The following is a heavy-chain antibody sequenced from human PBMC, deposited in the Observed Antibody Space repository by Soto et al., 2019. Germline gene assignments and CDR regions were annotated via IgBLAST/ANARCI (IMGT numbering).Heavy chain of an antibody. J-gene: IGHJ3*02. V-gene: IGHV5-10-1*01. CDR3: ARQGCSGGSCYLTVFDI. D-gene: IGHD2-15*01. CDR1: GYSFTSYW. CDR2: IDPSDSYT. Sequence: PGESLKISCKGSGYSFTSYWISWVRQMPGKGLEWMGRIDPSDSYTNYSPSFQGHVTISADKSISTAYLQWSSLKASDTAMYYCARQGCSGGSCYLTVFDIWGQGTMVTVSS.